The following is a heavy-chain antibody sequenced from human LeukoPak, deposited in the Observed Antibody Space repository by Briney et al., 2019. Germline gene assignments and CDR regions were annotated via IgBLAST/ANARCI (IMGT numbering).Heavy chain of an antibody. CDR1: GFTFSSYW. D-gene: IGHD3-22*01. J-gene: IGHJ5*02. CDR2: INQAGSER. Sequence: PAVSVRLSCAASGFTFSSYWMNWVRQAPGKGLEWVANINQAGSERYYVDSVKGRFTISRDNAKNSLYLQMNSLRAEDTAVYYCARGGFRFFAHWGQGTLVTASS. V-gene: IGHV3-7*04. CDR3: ARGGFRFFAH.